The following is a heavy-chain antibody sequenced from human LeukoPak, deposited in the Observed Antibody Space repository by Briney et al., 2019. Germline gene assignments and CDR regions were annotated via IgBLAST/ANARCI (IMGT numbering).Heavy chain of an antibody. J-gene: IGHJ4*02. CDR3: ARDSGSYRIFDY. V-gene: IGHV3-7*01. CDR1: GFTFSSYW. Sequence: GGSLRLPCEASGFTFSSYWMSWVRQAPGKGLEWVANIKEDGSEKYYVDPVRGRFTISRDNAKDSLYLQMSSLRAEDTAVYYCARDSGSYRIFDYWGQGTLVTVSS. CDR2: IKEDGSEK. D-gene: IGHD1-26*01.